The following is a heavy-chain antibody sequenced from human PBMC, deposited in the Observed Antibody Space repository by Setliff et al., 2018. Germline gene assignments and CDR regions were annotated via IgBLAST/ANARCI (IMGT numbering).Heavy chain of an antibody. CDR2: IYHSGST. Sequence: LSLTCAVSGYSISIGYYWGWIRQPPGKGLGWIGSIYHSGSTYYNPSLKSRVTISVDTSKNQFSLKLSSVTAADTAVYYCVRHVFGSYGGGYNWFDPWGRGTLVTVSS. V-gene: IGHV4-38-2*01. J-gene: IGHJ5*02. CDR1: GYSISIGYY. CDR3: VRHVFGSYGGGYNWFDP. D-gene: IGHD1-26*01.